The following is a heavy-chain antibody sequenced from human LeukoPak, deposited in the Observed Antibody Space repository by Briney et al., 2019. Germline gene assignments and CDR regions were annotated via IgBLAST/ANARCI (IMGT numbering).Heavy chain of an antibody. D-gene: IGHD2-15*01. CDR1: GFTFSSYS. V-gene: IGHV3-21*01. CDR2: ISSSSSYI. Sequence: GGSLRLSCAASGFTFSSYSMNWVRQAPGKGLEWVSSISSSSSYIYYADSVKGRFTISRDNAKNSLYLQMNSLRAEDTAVCYCARDSYCSGGSCYLDYWGQGTLVTVSS. J-gene: IGHJ4*02. CDR3: ARDSYCSGGSCYLDY.